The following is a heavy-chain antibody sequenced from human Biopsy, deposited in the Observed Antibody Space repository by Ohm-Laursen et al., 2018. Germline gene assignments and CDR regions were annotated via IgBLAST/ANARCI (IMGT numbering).Heavy chain of an antibody. CDR3: GRAVRNQLLTGP. CDR2: LNPVSGNS. J-gene: IGHJ5*02. CDR1: GYTFTSYD. V-gene: IGHV1-8*01. D-gene: IGHD1-7*01. Sequence: ASVKVSCKASGYTFTSYDITWVRQAPGQGPEWIGWLNPVSGNSNFGQKFRGRVTVTSDTSISTAYMELSGLTSDDTATYYCGRAVRNQLLTGPWGQGTLVTVTS.